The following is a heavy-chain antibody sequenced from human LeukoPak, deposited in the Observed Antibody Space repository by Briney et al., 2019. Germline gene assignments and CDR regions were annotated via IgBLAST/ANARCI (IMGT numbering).Heavy chain of an antibody. CDR2: IYYSGST. V-gene: IGHV4-39*01. CDR1: GGSISSSSYY. Sequence: SETLSLTCTVSGGSISSSSYYWGWIRQPPGKGLEWIGSIYYSGSTYYNPSLKSRVTISVDTSKNQFSLKLSSVTAADTAVYYCASRGSSWYPGYFQHWGQGTLVTVSS. D-gene: IGHD6-13*01. CDR3: ASRGSSWYPGYFQH. J-gene: IGHJ1*01.